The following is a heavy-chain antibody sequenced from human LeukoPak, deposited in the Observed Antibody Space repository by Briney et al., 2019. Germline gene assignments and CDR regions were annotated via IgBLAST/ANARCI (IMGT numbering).Heavy chain of an antibody. D-gene: IGHD2-15*01. Sequence: RGGSLRLSCAASGFTFSSYWMSWVRQAPGKGLEWVANIKQDGSEKYYVDSVKGRFTISRDNAKNSLYLQMNSLRAEDTAVYYCARESRYCSGGSCYDDYYYGMDVWGQGTTVTVSS. CDR2: IKQDGSEK. V-gene: IGHV3-7*01. J-gene: IGHJ6*02. CDR3: ARESRYCSGGSCYDDYYYGMDV. CDR1: GFTFSSYW.